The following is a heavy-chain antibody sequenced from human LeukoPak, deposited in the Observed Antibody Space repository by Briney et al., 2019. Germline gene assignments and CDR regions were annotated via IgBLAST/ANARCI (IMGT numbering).Heavy chain of an antibody. CDR2: IIPIFGTA. Sequence: GASVKVSCKASGGTFSSYAISWVRQAPGQGLEWMGGIIPIFGTANYAQKFQGRVTITTDESTSTAYMELSSLRSEDTAVYYCAGREIRFFVFDPWGQGTLVTVSS. D-gene: IGHD3-3*01. J-gene: IGHJ5*02. V-gene: IGHV1-69*05. CDR3: AGREIRFFVFDP. CDR1: GGTFSSYA.